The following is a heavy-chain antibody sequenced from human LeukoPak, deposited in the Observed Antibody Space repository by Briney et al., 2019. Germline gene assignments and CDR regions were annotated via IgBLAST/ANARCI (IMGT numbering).Heavy chain of an antibody. J-gene: IGHJ5*02. Sequence: ASVTVSCKTSGYDFDEYGISWVRQAPGQGLEWMGIINPSGGKTTYAQKFQGRVTMTRDTSTSTVYMELSSLRSEDTAVYYCARDPTVITSSRITIFGGVKSPHNWFDPWGQGTLVTVSS. V-gene: IGHV1-46*02. D-gene: IGHD3-3*01. CDR3: ARDPTVITSSRITIFGGVKSPHNWFDP. CDR1: GYDFDEYG. CDR2: INPSGGKT.